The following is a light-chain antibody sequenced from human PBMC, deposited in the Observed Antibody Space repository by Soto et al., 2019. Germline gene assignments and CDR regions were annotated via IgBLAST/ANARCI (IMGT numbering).Light chain of an antibody. CDR2: GAS. CDR3: QQSLSVPYT. Sequence: DIQVTQSPSSLSASVGDRVTITCRTSQTITRFLNWYQHRPGKAPKLLIFGASSLQSGVPSRFSGSGSETDFTLTINTXQPEDSATYYCQQSLSVPYTFGRGTKVDIK. V-gene: IGKV1-39*01. J-gene: IGKJ2*01. CDR1: QTITRF.